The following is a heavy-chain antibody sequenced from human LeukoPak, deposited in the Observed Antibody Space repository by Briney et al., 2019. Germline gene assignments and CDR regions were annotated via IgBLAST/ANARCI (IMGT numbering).Heavy chain of an antibody. CDR3: ARVEGEKHPYYYDSSGADAFDI. CDR1: GYTFTSYA. D-gene: IGHD3-22*01. J-gene: IGHJ3*02. V-gene: IGHV7-4-1*02. Sequence: ASVKVSCKASGYTFTSYAMNWVRQAPGQGLEWMGWINTNTGNPTYAQGFTGRFVFSLDTSVSTAYLQISSLKAEDTAVYYCARVEGEKHPYYYDSSGADAFDIWGQGTMVTVSS. CDR2: INTNTGNP.